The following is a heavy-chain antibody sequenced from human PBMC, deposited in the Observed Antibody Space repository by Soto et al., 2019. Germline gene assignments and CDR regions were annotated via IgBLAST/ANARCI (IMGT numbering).Heavy chain of an antibody. V-gene: IGHV1-8*01. D-gene: IGHD3-16*01. CDR1: GYTFTSYD. Sequence: ASVNVSCKASGYTFTSYDINWVRQATGQGLEWMGWMNPNSGNTGYAQKFQGRVTMTRNTSISTAYMELSSLRSEDTAVYYCARGRGYDYIWGSYFWFDPWGQGTLVTVSS. J-gene: IGHJ5*02. CDR2: MNPNSGNT. CDR3: ARGRGYDYIWGSYFWFDP.